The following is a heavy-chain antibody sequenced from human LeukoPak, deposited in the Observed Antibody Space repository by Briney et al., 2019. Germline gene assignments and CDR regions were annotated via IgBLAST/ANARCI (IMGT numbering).Heavy chain of an antibody. CDR2: ISSSSSYI. CDR1: GFTFSTYS. V-gene: IGHV3-21*01. D-gene: IGHD1-26*01. Sequence: GGSLRLSCAASGFTFSTYSMNWVRQAPGKGLEWVSSISSSSSYIYYADSVKGRFTISRDNSKNTLYLQMNSLRAEDTAVYYCAKDPMRSYYDYYYMDVWGKGTTVTISS. CDR3: AKDPMRSYYDYYYMDV. J-gene: IGHJ6*03.